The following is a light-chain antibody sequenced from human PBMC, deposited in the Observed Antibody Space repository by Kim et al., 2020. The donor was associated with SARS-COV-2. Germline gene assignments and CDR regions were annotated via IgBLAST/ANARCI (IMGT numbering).Light chain of an antibody. CDR1: QSISTH. J-gene: IGKJ2*01. CDR2: GAS. CDR3: QETYSTPHT. Sequence: SASVGDRVTITCRASQSISTHLNWYQKKPGKAPKLLMYGASSLQSGVPSRFSGSGSGTDFTLTISSPQPEDFATYYCQETYSTPHTFGQGTKLEI. V-gene: IGKV1-39*01.